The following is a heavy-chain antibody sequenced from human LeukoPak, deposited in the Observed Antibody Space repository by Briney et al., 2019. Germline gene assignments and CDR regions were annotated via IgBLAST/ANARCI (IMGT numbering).Heavy chain of an antibody. D-gene: IGHD6-19*01. CDR2: ISSSSSI. V-gene: IGHV3-21*01. CDR3: AGSLRGGGWYMY. CDR1: GFPFSSYT. Sequence: GGSLRLSCSASGFPFSSYTMHWVRQGPGKGLEWVSSISSSSSIYYSDSVKGRFTVSRDNAKNSLYLQMNSLRDEDTAVYYCAGSLRGGGWYMYWGQGTLVTVSS. J-gene: IGHJ4*02.